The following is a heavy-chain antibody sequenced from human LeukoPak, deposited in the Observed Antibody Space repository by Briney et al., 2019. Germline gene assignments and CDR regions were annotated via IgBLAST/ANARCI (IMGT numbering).Heavy chain of an antibody. V-gene: IGHV1-46*01. D-gene: IGHD2-21*01. Sequence: AASVKVSCTASGYTFTSYYMHWVRQAPGQGLERIGIINPSGVSTNYSHKFQGRVTMTRDRSTSTVYMELSSLGSEDTDVYYCARPYCGYRRDAFDIWGRGTMVTVSA. J-gene: IGHJ3*02. CDR3: ARPYCGYRRDAFDI. CDR1: GYTFTSYY. CDR2: INPSGVST.